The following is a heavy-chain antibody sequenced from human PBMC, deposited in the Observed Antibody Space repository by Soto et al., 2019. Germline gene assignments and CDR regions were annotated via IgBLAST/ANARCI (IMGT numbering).Heavy chain of an antibody. Sequence: ASETLSLTCTVSGGSISSSSYYWGWIRQPPGKGLEWIGSIYYSGSTYYNPSLKSRVTISVDTSKNQFSLKLSSVTAAVTVVYYCARDPVAASGTAFDIWGQGTMVTVSS. CDR3: ARDPVAASGTAFDI. CDR1: GGSISSSSYY. V-gene: IGHV4-39*02. CDR2: IYYSGST. J-gene: IGHJ3*02. D-gene: IGHD1-26*01.